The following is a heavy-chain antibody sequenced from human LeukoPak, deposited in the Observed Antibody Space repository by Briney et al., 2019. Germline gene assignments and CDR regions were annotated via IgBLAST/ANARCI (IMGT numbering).Heavy chain of an antibody. J-gene: IGHJ4*02. V-gene: IGHV4-61*01. CDR2: IYYSGST. Sequence: SETLSLTCTVSGGSVSSGNYFWSWIRQPPGKGLDWIGYIYYSGSTNYNPSLKSRVTISVDTSKNQFSLRLSSVTAADTAVYYCARDPSGYFNYWGQGTLATVSS. CDR3: ARDPSGYFNY. CDR1: GGSVSSGNYF. D-gene: IGHD3-22*01.